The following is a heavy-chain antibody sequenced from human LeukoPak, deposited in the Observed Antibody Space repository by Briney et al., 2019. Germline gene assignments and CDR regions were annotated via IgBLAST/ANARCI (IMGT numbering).Heavy chain of an antibody. J-gene: IGHJ4*02. V-gene: IGHV3-7*01. D-gene: IGHD1-26*01. CDR1: GFTFRDYW. CDR2: IKQGGNEM. CDR3: ARVGAWELQRVFDY. Sequence: PGGPLRLSCAASGFTFRDYWMTWVRQVPGKGLEWVANIKQGGNEMYYVDSVKGRFTISRDNAQNSLYLQMNSLRIEDTAVYYCARVGAWELQRVFDYWGQGTLVTVSS.